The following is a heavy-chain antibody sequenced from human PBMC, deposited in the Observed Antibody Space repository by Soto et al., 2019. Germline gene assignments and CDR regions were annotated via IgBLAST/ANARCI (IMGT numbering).Heavy chain of an antibody. D-gene: IGHD5-12*01. CDR2: IYPGDSDT. Sequence: PGESLKISCKGSGYSFTSYWIGWVRQMPGKGLEWMGIIYPGDSDTRYSPSFQGQVTISADKSISTAYLQWSSLKASDTAMYYCARQIDFLSPTSGYARVIDYWGQGTLVTVSS. CDR3: ARQIDFLSPTSGYARVIDY. V-gene: IGHV5-51*01. J-gene: IGHJ4*02. CDR1: GYSFTSYW.